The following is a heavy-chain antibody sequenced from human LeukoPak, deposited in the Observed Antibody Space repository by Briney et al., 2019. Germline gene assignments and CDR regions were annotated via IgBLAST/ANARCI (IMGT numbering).Heavy chain of an antibody. CDR1: GFTFSSYE. CDR2: ISSSSSYI. J-gene: IGHJ4*02. CDR3: AKDIGAHYGSGSDY. Sequence: PGGSLRLSCAASGFTFSSYEMNWVRQAPGKGLEWVSSISSSSSYIYYADSVKGRFTISRDNAKNSLYLQMNSLRAEDMALYYCAKDIGAHYGSGSDYWGQGTLVTVSS. V-gene: IGHV3-21*04. D-gene: IGHD3-10*01.